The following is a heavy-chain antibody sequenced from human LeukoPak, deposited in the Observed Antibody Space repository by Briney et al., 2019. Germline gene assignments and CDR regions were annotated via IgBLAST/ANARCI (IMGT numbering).Heavy chain of an antibody. Sequence: MPSETLSLTCTVSGYSISSGYYWGCIRQPPGKGLEWIGSIYHSGSTYYNPSLKSRVTISVDTSKNQFSLKLSSVTAADTAVYYCARHFSGSGSYYKGRNWFDPWGQGTLVTVSS. CDR2: IYHSGST. J-gene: IGHJ5*02. CDR1: GYSISSGYY. D-gene: IGHD3-10*01. CDR3: ARHFSGSGSYYKGRNWFDP. V-gene: IGHV4-38-2*02.